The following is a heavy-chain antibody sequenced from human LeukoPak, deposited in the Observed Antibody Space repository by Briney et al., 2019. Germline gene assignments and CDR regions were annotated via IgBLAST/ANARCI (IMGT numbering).Heavy chain of an antibody. Sequence: GGSLRLSCAASGLAFNNAWMTWVRQAPGKGLEWVGRIKSKTDGGTTDYAAPVQGRFTISRDDSKNTLYLQMNSVKTENTAVYYCTPLTYHYDSSGYYYVGYFQHWGQGTLVTVSS. CDR2: IKSKTDGGTT. V-gene: IGHV3-15*05. D-gene: IGHD3-22*01. CDR1: GLAFNNAW. CDR3: TPLTYHYDSSGYYYVGYFQH. J-gene: IGHJ1*01.